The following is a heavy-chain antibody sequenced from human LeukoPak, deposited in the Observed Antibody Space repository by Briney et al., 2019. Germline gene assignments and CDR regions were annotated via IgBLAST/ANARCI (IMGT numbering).Heavy chain of an antibody. Sequence: ASAKVSCKASGYTFSSYDINWVRQAPGQGLEWMGWMNPNSGNTGYAQKFQGRVTMTRNTSISTAYMELSSLRSEDTAVYYCARSYSGSYWDYYYGMDVWGQGTTVAVSS. CDR1: GYTFSSYD. CDR2: MNPNSGNT. CDR3: ARSYSGSYWDYYYGMDV. V-gene: IGHV1-8*01. J-gene: IGHJ6*02. D-gene: IGHD1-26*01.